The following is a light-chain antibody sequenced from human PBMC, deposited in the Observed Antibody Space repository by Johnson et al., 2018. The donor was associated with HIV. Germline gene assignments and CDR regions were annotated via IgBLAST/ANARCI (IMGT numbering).Light chain of an antibody. CDR2: ENN. Sequence: QSMLTQPPSVSAAPGQKVTISCSGSSSNIGNNYVSWYQQLPGTAPKLLIYENNKGPSGIPDRFSGSKSGTSATLGTTGLPHGDEADYYCGTWDSSLSALYVFGTGTKVTVL. CDR3: GTWDSSLSALYV. J-gene: IGLJ1*01. CDR1: SSNIGNNY. V-gene: IGLV1-51*02.